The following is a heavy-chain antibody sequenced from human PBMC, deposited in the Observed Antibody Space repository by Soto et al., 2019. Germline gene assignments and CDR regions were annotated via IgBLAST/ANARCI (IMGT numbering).Heavy chain of an antibody. CDR3: AADVGGYIYVLASH. CDR1: GLTFSSSA. J-gene: IGHJ4*02. Sequence: QMQLVQSGPEVKKPGTSVNVSCKTSGLTFSSSALHWVRQARGHRLQWIGWIDVGSANANHAQMLQERVTISRDMSTSTASMELSSLRPENTAVYYWAADVGGYIYVLASHWGPVALVTVSS. D-gene: IGHD3-16*01. V-gene: IGHV1-58*01. CDR2: IDVGSANA.